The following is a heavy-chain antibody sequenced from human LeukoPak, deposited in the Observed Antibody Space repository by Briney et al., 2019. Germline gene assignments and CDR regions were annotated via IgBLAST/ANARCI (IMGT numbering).Heavy chain of an antibody. CDR1: GFTFSSYA. Sequence: GGSLRLSCAASGFTFSSYAMSWVRQAPGKGLEWVSAISGSGGSTYYTDSVKGRFTISRDNSKNTLYLQMNSLRAEDTAVYYCAKGPAILWWCDYWGQGTLVTVSS. J-gene: IGHJ4*02. CDR3: AKGPAILWWCDY. CDR2: ISGSGGST. V-gene: IGHV3-23*01. D-gene: IGHD2-21*01.